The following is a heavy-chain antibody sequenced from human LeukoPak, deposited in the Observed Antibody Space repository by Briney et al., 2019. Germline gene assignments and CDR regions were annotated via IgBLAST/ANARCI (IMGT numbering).Heavy chain of an antibody. J-gene: IGHJ6*02. CDR2: MSGSGGST. D-gene: IGHD6-19*01. V-gene: IGHV3-23*01. Sequence: GGSLRLSCAASGFTFSSYAMTWVRQAPGKGLEWVSAMSGSGGSTYYADSVKGRFTISRDNSKNTLYLQMNSLRAEDTAVYYCAKYMAGRPSLYYYYYGMDVWGQGTTVTVSS. CDR1: GFTFSSYA. CDR3: AKYMAGRPSLYYYYYGMDV.